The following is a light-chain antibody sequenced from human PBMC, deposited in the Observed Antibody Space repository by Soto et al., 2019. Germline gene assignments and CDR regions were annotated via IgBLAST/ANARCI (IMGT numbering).Light chain of an antibody. Sequence: QSVVTQPPLVSAAPGQRVSISCSGSGPNIGTHSVSWYQNLPGTVPRRLIYANDQRPSGIADRFSGSKSGTSATLDITGLQTGDEADYYCASWDSSLTAYVFGPGTKLTVL. CDR2: AND. J-gene: IGLJ1*01. CDR1: GPNIGTHS. V-gene: IGLV1-51*01. CDR3: ASWDSSLTAYV.